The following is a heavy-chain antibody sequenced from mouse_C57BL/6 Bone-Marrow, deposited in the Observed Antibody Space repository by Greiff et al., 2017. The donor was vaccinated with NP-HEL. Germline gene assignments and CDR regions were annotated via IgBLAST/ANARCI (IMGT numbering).Heavy chain of an antibody. CDR1: GFTFSSYA. CDR3: TRRDYDVGYWYFDV. CDR2: ISSGGDYI. J-gene: IGHJ1*03. D-gene: IGHD1-1*01. V-gene: IGHV5-9-1*02. Sequence: EVMLVESGEGLVKPGGSLKLSCAASGFTFSSYAMSWVRQTPERRLEWVAYISSGGDYIYYADTVKGRLTISRANARDTLYLQMSSLKSEETAMYYCTRRDYDVGYWYFDVWGTGTTVTVTS.